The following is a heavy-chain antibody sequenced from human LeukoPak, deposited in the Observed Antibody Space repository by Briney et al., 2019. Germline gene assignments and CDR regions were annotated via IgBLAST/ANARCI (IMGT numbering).Heavy chain of an antibody. D-gene: IGHD3-22*01. V-gene: IGHV3-33*08. CDR3: ARIYRDPYYYDSSGYLDY. CDR2: IWYDGSNK. Sequence: GGSLRLSCAASGFTFSSYGMHWVRQAPGKGLEWVAVIWYDGSNKYYADSVKGRFTISRDNSKNTLYLQMNSLRAEDTVVYYCARIYRDPYYYDSSGYLDYWGQGTLVTVSS. J-gene: IGHJ4*02. CDR1: GFTFSSYG.